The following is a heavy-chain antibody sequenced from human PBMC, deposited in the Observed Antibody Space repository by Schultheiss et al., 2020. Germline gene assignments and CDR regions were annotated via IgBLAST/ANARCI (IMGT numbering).Heavy chain of an antibody. CDR2: INHNGYT. V-gene: IGHV4-34*01. Sequence: SETLSLTCAVYGGSFSGYYWSWIRQSPGKGLEWIGDINHNGYTDYNPSLKSRVTISVDTSKNQFSLKLSSVTAADTAVYYCAREGRFYGSGTFFDYWGQGTLVTVSS. CDR3: AREGRFYGSGTFFDY. CDR1: GGSFSGYY. J-gene: IGHJ4*02. D-gene: IGHD3-10*01.